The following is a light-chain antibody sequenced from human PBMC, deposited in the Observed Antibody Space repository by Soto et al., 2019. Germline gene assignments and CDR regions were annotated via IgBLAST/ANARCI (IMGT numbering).Light chain of an antibody. CDR2: DAS. CDR1: QGISSY. J-gene: IGKJ1*01. CDR3: QQYNSYTT. V-gene: IGKV1-13*02. Sequence: AMQLTQSPSSLSASVGDRVSITCRASQGISSYLGWYQQKPGKAPKLLIYDASSLESGVPSRFSGSGSGTEFTLTISSLQPDDFATYYCQQYNSYTTFGQGTKVDIK.